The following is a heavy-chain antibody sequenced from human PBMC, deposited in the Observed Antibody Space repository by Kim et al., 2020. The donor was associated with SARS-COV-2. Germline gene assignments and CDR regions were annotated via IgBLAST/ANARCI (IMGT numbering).Heavy chain of an antibody. D-gene: IGHD3-22*01. J-gene: IGHJ4*02. V-gene: IGHV4-34*01. CDR3: ARSYYDSSGYYLSDFDY. Sequence: KCRVTISVDTSKNQFSLKLSSVTAADTAVYYCARSYYDSSGYYLSDFDYWGQGTLVTVSS.